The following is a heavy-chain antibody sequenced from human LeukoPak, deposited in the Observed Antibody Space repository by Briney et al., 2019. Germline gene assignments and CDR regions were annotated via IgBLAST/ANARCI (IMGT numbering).Heavy chain of an antibody. CDR3: ASLGGDYYDSSGYLFYYYGMDV. D-gene: IGHD3-22*01. Sequence: ASVKVSCKASGYTFTSYDINWVRQATGQGLEWMGWMNPNSGNTGYAQKFQGRVTMTRNTSISTAYMELSSLRSEDTAVYYCASLGGDYYDSSGYLFYYYGMDVWGQGTTVTVSS. CDR2: MNPNSGNT. J-gene: IGHJ6*02. CDR1: GYTFTSYD. V-gene: IGHV1-8*01.